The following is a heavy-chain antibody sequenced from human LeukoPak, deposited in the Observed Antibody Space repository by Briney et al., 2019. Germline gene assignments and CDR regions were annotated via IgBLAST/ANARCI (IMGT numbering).Heavy chain of an antibody. J-gene: IGHJ4*02. CDR1: VFTFSDYA. CDR3: AGYHWNSGVVY. V-gene: IGHV3-11*01. D-gene: IGHD1-7*01. CDR2: ISRSGDTI. Sequence: GGSLRLSCPASVFTFSDYAMSWIRQAPGQGLEGVSYISRSGDTIDYADSVKGRYSISSDNAKNSPYLQMNSLRAEDTAVYYCAGYHWNSGVVYWGQGTLVTVSS.